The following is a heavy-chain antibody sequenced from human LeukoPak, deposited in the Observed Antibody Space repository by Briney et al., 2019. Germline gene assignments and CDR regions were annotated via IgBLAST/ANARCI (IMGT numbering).Heavy chain of an antibody. CDR2: IHHSGST. D-gene: IGHD4-23*01. Sequence: PSGTLSLTCAVSGGSISSSNWWSWVRQPPGKGLEWIGEIHHSGSTNYNPSLKSRVTISVDTSKNQFSLKLSSVTAADTAVYYCARTPYGGSGRYYYYYMDVWGKGTTVTVSS. CDR3: ARTPYGGSGRYYYYYMDV. J-gene: IGHJ6*03. CDR1: GGSISSSNW. V-gene: IGHV4-4*02.